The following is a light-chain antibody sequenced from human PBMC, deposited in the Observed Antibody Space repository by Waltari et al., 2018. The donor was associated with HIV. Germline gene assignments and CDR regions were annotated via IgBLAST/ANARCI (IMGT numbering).Light chain of an antibody. CDR3: QSYDNSLSGHWG. CDR2: GNT. CDR1: SSNIRAGYD. J-gene: IGLJ3*02. Sequence: QSVLTQPPSLSGAPGQRVTISCTGSSSNIRAGYDVHWYQQLPGTAPKLLIYGNTNRPSGVPDRFSASKSGTSASLAITGLQAEDEGTYYCQSYDNSLSGHWGFGGGTKLTVL. V-gene: IGLV1-40*01.